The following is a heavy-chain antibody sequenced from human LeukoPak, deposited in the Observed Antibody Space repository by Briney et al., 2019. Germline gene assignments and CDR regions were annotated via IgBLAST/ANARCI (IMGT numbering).Heavy chain of an antibody. CDR3: ARETYYYDSSGYYPHD. CDR1: GSTFPSYA. CDR2: INAGNGNT. J-gene: IGHJ4*02. D-gene: IGHD3-22*01. V-gene: IGHV1-3*03. Sequence: ASVKVSCKASGSTFPSYAMHWVRQAPGQRLEWMGWINAGNGNTKYSQEFQGRVTITRDTSASTAYMELSSLRSEDTAVYYCARETYYYDSSGYYPHDWGQGTLVTVSS.